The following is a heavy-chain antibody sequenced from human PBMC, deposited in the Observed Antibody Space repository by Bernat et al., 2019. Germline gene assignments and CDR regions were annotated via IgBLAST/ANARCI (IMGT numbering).Heavy chain of an antibody. CDR1: GFTFSSYA. Sequence: QVQLVESGGGVVQPGRSLRLSCAASGFTFSSYAMHWVRQAPGKGLEWVAVISYDGSNKYYADSVKGRFTISRDNSKNTLYLQMNSLRAEDTAVYYCARDGRYYYYMDVWGKGTTVTVSS. V-gene: IGHV3-30-3*01. J-gene: IGHJ6*03. CDR3: ARDGRYYYYMDV. CDR2: ISYDGSNK.